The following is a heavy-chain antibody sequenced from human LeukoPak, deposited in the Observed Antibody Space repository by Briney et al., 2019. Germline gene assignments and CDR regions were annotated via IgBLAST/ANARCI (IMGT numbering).Heavy chain of an antibody. Sequence: SVKVSCKASGGTFSSYAISWVRQAPGQGLQWMGGMIPIFGTANYAQKFQGRVTITTDESTSTAYMKLSSLRSEETAVYYSSRDMEQQLVSGSAFDIGGQGTMVTVSS. V-gene: IGHV1-69*05. J-gene: IGHJ3*02. D-gene: IGHD6-13*01. CDR2: MIPIFGTA. CDR1: GGTFSSYA. CDR3: SRDMEQQLVSGSAFDI.